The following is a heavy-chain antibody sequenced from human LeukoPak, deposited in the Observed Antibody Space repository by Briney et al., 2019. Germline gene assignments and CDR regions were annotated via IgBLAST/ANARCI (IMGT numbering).Heavy chain of an antibody. CDR2: IYNSGST. CDR1: GGSISSYY. J-gene: IGHJ3*02. Sequence: SETLSLTCTVSGGSISSYYWSWIRQPPGKGLEWIGYIYNSGSTNYNPSLKSRVTISVDTSKSQFSLKMTSVTAADTAVYYCARQGSGGRAFDIWGQGTMVTVSS. D-gene: IGHD1-26*01. CDR3: ARQGSGGRAFDI. V-gene: IGHV4-59*08.